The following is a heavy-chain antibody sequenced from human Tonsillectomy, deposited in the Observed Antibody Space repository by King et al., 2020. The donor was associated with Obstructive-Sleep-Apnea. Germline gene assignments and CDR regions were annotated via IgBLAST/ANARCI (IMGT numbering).Heavy chain of an antibody. V-gene: IGHV4-59*01. D-gene: IGHD6-13*01. Sequence: VQLQESGPGLVKPSETLSLNCTVSGGSISDYYWSWIRQPPGKGLEWIGYISHTGSTNYNPSLRSRVTISIDTPKNQFSLKLRSVTAAETAVYYCSRDRGGYSSPYFFDYWGRGALVTVSS. CDR1: GGSISDYY. CDR3: SRDRGGYSSPYFFDY. CDR2: ISHTGST. J-gene: IGHJ4*02.